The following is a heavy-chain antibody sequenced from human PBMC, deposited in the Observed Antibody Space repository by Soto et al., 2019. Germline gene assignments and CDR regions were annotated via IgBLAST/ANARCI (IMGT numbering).Heavy chain of an antibody. CDR1: GYTFTSYA. Sequence: GASVKVSCKASGYTFTSYAMHWVRQAPGQRLEWLGWINAGNGNTKYSQKFQGRVTITRDTSASTAYMELSSLRSEDTAVYYCARNLKIVVVVAATEYNWFDPWGQGTPVTVSS. D-gene: IGHD2-15*01. CDR3: ARNLKIVVVVAATEYNWFDP. CDR2: INAGNGNT. J-gene: IGHJ5*02. V-gene: IGHV1-3*01.